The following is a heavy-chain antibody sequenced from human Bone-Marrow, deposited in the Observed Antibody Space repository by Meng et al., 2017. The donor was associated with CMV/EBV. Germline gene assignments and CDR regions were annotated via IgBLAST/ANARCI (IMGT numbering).Heavy chain of an antibody. CDR3: AKTVAGTTPVNLFDP. CDR1: GFTFSSYG. D-gene: IGHD1-7*01. V-gene: IGHV3-30*02. CDR2: IRYDGSNK. Sequence: GGSLRLSCAASGFTFSSYGMHWVRQAPGKGLEWVAFIRYDGSNKYYADSVKGRFTISRDNSKNTLYLQMNSPRAEDTAVDYCAKTVAGTTPVNLFDPWGQGTLVTVSS. J-gene: IGHJ5*02.